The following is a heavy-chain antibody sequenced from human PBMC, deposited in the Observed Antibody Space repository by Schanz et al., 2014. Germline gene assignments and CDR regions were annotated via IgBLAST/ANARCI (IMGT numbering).Heavy chain of an antibody. CDR3: ARQQTWEGIDH. D-gene: IGHD1-26*01. V-gene: IGHV4-4*02. CDR1: GGSISSSNW. CDR2: IYFTGST. Sequence: QVQLQESGPGLVKPSGTLSLTCAVSGGSISSSNWWSWVRQPPGKGLEWIGYIYFTGSTNYNPSLKRRLTISVDTSKNKSSLTLGSVPAADTAVYYCARQQTWEGIDHWGRGTLVTVSS. J-gene: IGHJ4*02.